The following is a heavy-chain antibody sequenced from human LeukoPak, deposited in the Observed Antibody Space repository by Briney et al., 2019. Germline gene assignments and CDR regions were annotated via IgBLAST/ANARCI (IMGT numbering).Heavy chain of an antibody. CDR2: INHSGST. V-gene: IGHV4-34*01. CDR3: ARGRYYDFWSGYSYYHYYMDV. D-gene: IGHD3-3*01. J-gene: IGHJ6*03. Sequence: SETLSLTCAVYGGSFSGYYWSWIRQPPGKGLEWIGEINHSGSTNYNPSLKSRVTISVDTSKNQFSLKLSSVTAADTAVYYCARGRYYDFWSGYSYYHYYMDVWGKGTTVTVSS. CDR1: GGSFSGYY.